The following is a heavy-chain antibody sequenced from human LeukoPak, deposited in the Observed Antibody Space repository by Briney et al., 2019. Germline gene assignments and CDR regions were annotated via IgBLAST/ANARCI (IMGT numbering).Heavy chain of an antibody. CDR2: VTGPGDTT. Sequence: GGSLRLSCATSGFTFTSYAMNWVRQAPGKGLEWVSAVTGPGDTTYYADSVKGRFFMSREDSKTTVYLQMNSLRAEDTAVYYCAKGAEIDLWGQGTLVTVSS. CDR3: AKGAEIDL. V-gene: IGHV3-23*01. J-gene: IGHJ5*02. CDR1: GFTFTSYA. D-gene: IGHD3-16*01.